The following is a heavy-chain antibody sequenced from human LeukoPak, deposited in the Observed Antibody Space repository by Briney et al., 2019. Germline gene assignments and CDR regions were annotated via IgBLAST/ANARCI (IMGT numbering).Heavy chain of an antibody. V-gene: IGHV3-23*01. Sequence: GGSLRLSCAASGFTVSSNYMSWVRQAPGKGLEWVSAISVSGGSTYSADSVKGRFTISRDNSKNTLFLQMNSLRAEDTAVYYCAKVFSTATTGREGFYFDYWGQGTLVTVSS. D-gene: IGHD4-11*01. CDR2: ISVSGGST. CDR1: GFTVSSNY. J-gene: IGHJ4*02. CDR3: AKVFSTATTGREGFYFDY.